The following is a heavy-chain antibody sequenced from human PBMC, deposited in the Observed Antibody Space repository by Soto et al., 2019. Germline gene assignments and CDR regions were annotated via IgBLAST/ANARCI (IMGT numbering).Heavy chain of an antibody. J-gene: IGHJ4*02. CDR3: ARGVATYYDILTGPKYFDY. CDR1: GGSISSGGYY. V-gene: IGHV4-31*03. CDR2: IYYSGST. D-gene: IGHD3-9*01. Sequence: QVQLQESGPGLVKPSQTLSLTCTVSGGSISSGGYYWSWIRQHPGKGLEWIGYIYYSGSTYYNPSLKSRVTISVDTSKNQFSLKLSSVTAADTDVYYCARGVATYYDILTGPKYFDYWGQGTLDTVSS.